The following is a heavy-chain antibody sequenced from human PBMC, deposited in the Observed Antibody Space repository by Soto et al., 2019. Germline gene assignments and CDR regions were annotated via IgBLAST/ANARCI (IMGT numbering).Heavy chain of an antibody. J-gene: IGHJ6*03. CDR2: IYYSGST. D-gene: IGHD4-4*01. CDR1: GGSISSGGYY. CDR3: ARETTDYYYYYYMDV. Sequence: SETLSLTCTVSGGSISSGGYYWSWIRQHPGKGLEWIGYIYYSGSTYYNPSLKSRVTISVDTSKNQFSLKLSSVTAADTAVYYCARETTDYYYYYYMDVWGKGTTVTVAS. V-gene: IGHV4-31*03.